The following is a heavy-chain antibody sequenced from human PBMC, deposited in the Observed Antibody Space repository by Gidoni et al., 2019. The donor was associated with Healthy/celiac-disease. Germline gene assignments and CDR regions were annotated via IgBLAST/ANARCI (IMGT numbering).Heavy chain of an antibody. CDR1: GGSISSSSYY. Sequence: QLQLQESGPGLVKPSETLSLTCTVSGGSISSSSYYWGWIRQPPGKGLEWIGSIYSSGSTYYNPSLKSRVTISVDTSKNQFSLKLSSVTAADTAVYYCARHIGDILTGYFLNWFDPWGQGTLVTVSS. CDR3: ARHIGDILTGYFLNWFDP. CDR2: IYSSGST. D-gene: IGHD3-9*01. V-gene: IGHV4-39*01. J-gene: IGHJ5*02.